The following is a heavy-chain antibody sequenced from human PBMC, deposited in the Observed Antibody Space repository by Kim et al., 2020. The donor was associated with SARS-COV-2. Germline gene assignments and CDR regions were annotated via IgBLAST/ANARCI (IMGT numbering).Heavy chain of an antibody. V-gene: IGHV4-30-2*01. CDR1: GGSISSNGYS. CDR2: IYHDGSA. CDR3: VREVDSHWYFDL. D-gene: IGHD5-12*01. Sequence: SETLSLTCAVSGGSISSNGYSWNWIRQPPGKGLEWIGYIYHDGSADYNLSLKSRLNMSVDRSKNQFSLKLTSVTAADTAVYYCVREVDSHWYFDLWGRGT. J-gene: IGHJ2*01.